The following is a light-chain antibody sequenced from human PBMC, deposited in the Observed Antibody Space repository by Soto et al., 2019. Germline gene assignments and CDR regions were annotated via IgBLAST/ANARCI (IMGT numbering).Light chain of an antibody. J-gene: IGKJ5*01. V-gene: IGKV3-11*01. Sequence: EIVLTQSPATLSLSPGERATLSCRASQSVSYYLAWYQQKPGQAPRLLIYDASKRATGIPVRFSGSGSGTDFTLTISSLEPEDFAVYYCQQRSNWLPIFGQGTRLEVK. CDR3: QQRSNWLPI. CDR2: DAS. CDR1: QSVSYY.